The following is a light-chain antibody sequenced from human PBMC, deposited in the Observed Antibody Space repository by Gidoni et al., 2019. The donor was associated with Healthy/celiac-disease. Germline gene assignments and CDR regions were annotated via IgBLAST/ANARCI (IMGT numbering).Light chain of an antibody. V-gene: IGKV3-20*01. CDR1: QSVSSSY. Sequence: PGTLSLSPGERATLSCRASQSVSSSYLGWYQRKPGQAPRLLIYGASSRATGIPDRFSGSGSGTDFTLTISRLEPEDFAVYYCQQYGSSPFTFGGXTKVEIK. CDR3: QQYGSSPFT. CDR2: GAS. J-gene: IGKJ4*01.